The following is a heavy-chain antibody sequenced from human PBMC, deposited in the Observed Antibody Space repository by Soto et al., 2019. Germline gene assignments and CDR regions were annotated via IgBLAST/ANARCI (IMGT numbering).Heavy chain of an antibody. CDR1: GFTLSGYA. V-gene: IGHV3-64*01. Sequence: EVQLAESGGGLAQPGGSLRLSCAASGFTLSGYAMDWVRQAPGKGLEYVSGIGSNGVGTYYANSVQGRFTISRDNSKNTMYLQMGRLRPEDMAVYYCARRARPDFYYMDVWGKGTTVTVSS. CDR3: ARRARPDFYYMDV. CDR2: IGSNGVGT. D-gene: IGHD6-6*01. J-gene: IGHJ6*03.